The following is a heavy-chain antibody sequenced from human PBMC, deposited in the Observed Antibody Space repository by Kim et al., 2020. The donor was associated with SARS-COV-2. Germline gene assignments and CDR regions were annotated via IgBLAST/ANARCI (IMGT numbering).Heavy chain of an antibody. CDR1: GGSFSNYY. V-gene: IGHV4-34*01. CDR2: INHSGTT. D-gene: IGHD2-15*01. J-gene: IGHJ4*02. Sequence: SETLSLTCAVYGGSFSNYYWSWIRQPPGKGLEWLGEINHSGTTNYNPSLKSRVTISVDTSKNQFSLKVSPVTAADTAVYYCANMPSDIWSGDYWGQGTLVTVSS. CDR3: ANMPSDIWSGDY.